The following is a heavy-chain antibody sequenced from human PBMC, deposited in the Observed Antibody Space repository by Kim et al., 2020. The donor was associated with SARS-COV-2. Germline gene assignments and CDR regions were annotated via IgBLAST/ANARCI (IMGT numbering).Heavy chain of an antibody. CDR1: GFTFSSYA. CDR2: ISGSGGST. Sequence: GGSLRLSCAASGFTFSSYAMSWVRQAPGKGLEWVSAISGSGGSTYYADSVKGRFTISRDNSKNTLYLQMNSLRAEDTAVYYCAKVLYYDFWSGYYLDAFDIWGQGTMVTVSS. J-gene: IGHJ3*02. D-gene: IGHD3-3*01. CDR3: AKVLYYDFWSGYYLDAFDI. V-gene: IGHV3-23*01.